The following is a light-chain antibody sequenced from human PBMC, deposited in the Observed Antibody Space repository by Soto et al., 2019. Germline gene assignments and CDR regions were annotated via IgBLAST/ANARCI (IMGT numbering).Light chain of an antibody. V-gene: IGLV1-51*01. CDR1: SSNIGKNY. J-gene: IGLJ3*02. CDR2: DNN. Sequence: SVLTQPPSVSAAPGQKVSISCSGSSSNIGKNYVSWYQQLPGTAPKLLIYDNNKRPSGIPDRFSGSKSGTSATLGITGLQTGDEADYYCATWDSSLSAGVFGGGTKLTVL. CDR3: ATWDSSLSAGV.